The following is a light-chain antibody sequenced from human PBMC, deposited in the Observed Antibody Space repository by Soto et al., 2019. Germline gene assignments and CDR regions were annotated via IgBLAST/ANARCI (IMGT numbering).Light chain of an antibody. Sequence: HSVLTQPRSVSASPGQSVTIYYTRTSSVVGVYNYVSWFQQHPGKAPKLMIYDVNTRPSGVPDRFSGSKSGNTASLTISGLQAEDEGDYYCCSYVGSYSYVFGSGTKVTVL. CDR3: CSYVGSYSYV. J-gene: IGLJ1*01. CDR2: DVN. CDR1: SSVVGVYNY. V-gene: IGLV2-11*01.